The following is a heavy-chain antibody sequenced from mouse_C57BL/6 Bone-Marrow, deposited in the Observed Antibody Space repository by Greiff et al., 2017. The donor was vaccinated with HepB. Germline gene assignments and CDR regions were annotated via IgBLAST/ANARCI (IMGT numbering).Heavy chain of an antibody. CDR2: IYWDDDE. D-gene: IGHD1-1*01. V-gene: IGHV8-12*01. CDR3: ARRGGDGSSSNWYFDV. J-gene: IGHJ1*03. CDR1: GFSLSTSGMG. Sequence: QVTLKESGPGILQSSQTLSLTCSFSGFSLSTSGMGVSWIRQPSGKGLEWLAHIYWDDDERYNPSLKSRLTISKDTSRNQVFLKITSVDTADTATYYCARRGGDGSSSNWYFDVWGTGTTVTVSS.